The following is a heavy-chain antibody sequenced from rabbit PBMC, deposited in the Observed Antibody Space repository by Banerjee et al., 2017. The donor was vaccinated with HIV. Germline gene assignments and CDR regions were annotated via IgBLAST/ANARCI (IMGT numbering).Heavy chain of an antibody. CDR3: ARGYGTGSVYGYATFNL. J-gene: IGHJ4*01. V-gene: IGHV1S45*01. CDR2: IYTGSGTT. D-gene: IGHD6-1*01. CDR1: GFSFSSGYW. Sequence: QEQLEESGGDLVKPEGSLTLTCTASGFSFSSGYWICWVRQAPGKGLEWIACIYTGSGTTYYASWAKGRFTISKTSSTTVTLQMTSLTAADTATYFCARGYGTGSVYGYATFNLWGPGTLVTVS.